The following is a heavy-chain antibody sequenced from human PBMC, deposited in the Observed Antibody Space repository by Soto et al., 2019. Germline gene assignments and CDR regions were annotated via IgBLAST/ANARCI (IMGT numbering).Heavy chain of an antibody. CDR3: ARGRGYSSGWRRGPYYFDY. CDR1: GGSISSYY. Sequence: SETLSLTCTVSGGSISSYYWSWIRQPPGKGLEWIGYIYYSGSTNYNPSLKSRVTISVDTSKNQFSLKLSSVTAADTAVYYCARGRGYSSGWRRGPYYFDYWGQGTLVTVSS. J-gene: IGHJ4*02. D-gene: IGHD6-19*01. V-gene: IGHV4-59*01. CDR2: IYYSGST.